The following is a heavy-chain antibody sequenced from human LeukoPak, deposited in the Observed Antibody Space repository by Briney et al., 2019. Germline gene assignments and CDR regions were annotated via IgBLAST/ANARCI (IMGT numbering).Heavy chain of an antibody. Sequence: XETLSLTCAVYGGSFSGYYWSWIRQPPGKGLEWIGAINHSGSTNYNPSLKSRVTMSVDTSKNQFSLKLSSVTAADTAVYYCARGGPSRYFDYWGQGTLVTVSS. V-gene: IGHV4-34*01. CDR3: ARGGPSRYFDY. J-gene: IGHJ4*02. CDR2: INHSGST. CDR1: GGSFSGYY. D-gene: IGHD2-2*01.